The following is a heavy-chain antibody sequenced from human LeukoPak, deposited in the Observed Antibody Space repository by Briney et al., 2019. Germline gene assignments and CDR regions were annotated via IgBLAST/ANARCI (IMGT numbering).Heavy chain of an antibody. CDR2: INTNTGNP. Sequence: ASVKVSCKSSGYTFTTYGITWVRQAPGQGLEWMGWINTNTGNPTYAQGFTGRFVFSLDTSVSTAYLQISSLKVEDTAVYYCYYGMDVWGQGTTVTVSS. CDR3: YYGMDV. V-gene: IGHV7-4-1*02. CDR1: GYTFTTYG. J-gene: IGHJ6*02.